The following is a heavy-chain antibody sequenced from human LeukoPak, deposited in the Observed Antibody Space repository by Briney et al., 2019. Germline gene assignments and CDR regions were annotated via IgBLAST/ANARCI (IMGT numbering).Heavy chain of an antibody. Sequence: GGSLRLSCAASGFSFDDYTMHWVRQAPGKGLEWVSLITRDGFSTFYADSVKGRFTISRDKSKNSLYLQMNSLRTEDTALYYCAKDRLQYFDYWGHGTLVTASS. CDR3: AKDRLQYFDY. J-gene: IGHJ4*01. CDR1: GFSFDDYT. CDR2: ITRDGFST. V-gene: IGHV3-43*01.